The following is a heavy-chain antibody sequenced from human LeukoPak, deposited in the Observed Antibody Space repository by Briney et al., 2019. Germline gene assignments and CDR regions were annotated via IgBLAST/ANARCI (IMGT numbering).Heavy chain of an antibody. V-gene: IGHV3-66*02. D-gene: IGHD5-18*01. Sequence: GGSLRLSCAASGFTFSDYWMSWARQAPGKGLEWVSVIYSGGSTYYADSVKGRFTISRDNSKNTLYLQMNSLRAEDTAVYYCARHFTAVDYWGQGTLVTVSS. CDR2: IYSGGST. CDR1: GFTFSDYW. CDR3: ARHFTAVDY. J-gene: IGHJ4*02.